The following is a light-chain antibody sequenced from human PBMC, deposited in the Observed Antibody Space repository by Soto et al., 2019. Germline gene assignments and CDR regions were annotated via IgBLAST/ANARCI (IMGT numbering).Light chain of an antibody. J-gene: IGKJ2*01. V-gene: IGKV4-1*01. CDR3: QQYYDTPYT. Sequence: DIVMTQSPESLALSLGERATINCRSSHSLLYSANNEIYLAWYQQKPRQPPRLLIYWTSARESGVPDRFSGSGSGTDFTLTISSLQDEDVAVYYCQQYYDTPYTFGQGTKLEIK. CDR1: HSLLYSANNEIY. CDR2: WTS.